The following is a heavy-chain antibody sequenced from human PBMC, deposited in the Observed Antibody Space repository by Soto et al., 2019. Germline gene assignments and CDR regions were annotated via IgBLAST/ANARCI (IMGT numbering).Heavy chain of an antibody. Sequence: ASVKVSCKVSGYTLTELSMHWVRQAPGKGLEWMGGFDPEDGETIYAQKFQGRVTMTEDTSTDTAYMELSSLRSEDTAVYYCATELTRPAASWGYYYGMDVWGQGTTVTVSS. V-gene: IGHV1-24*01. CDR2: FDPEDGET. CDR1: GYTLTELS. CDR3: ATELTRPAASWGYYYGMDV. D-gene: IGHD2-2*01. J-gene: IGHJ6*02.